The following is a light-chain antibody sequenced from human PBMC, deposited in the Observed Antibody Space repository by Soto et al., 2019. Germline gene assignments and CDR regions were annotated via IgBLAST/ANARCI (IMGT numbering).Light chain of an antibody. CDR3: QHYNKWPPWT. CDR1: QSVSTN. V-gene: IGKV3-15*01. Sequence: EIEMTQSPATLSVSPGERATLSCRASQSVSTNVAWYQQKPGQAPRLLIYGASIRATTTPAKFSGSGSGTEFTLTISSLQSGDFAVYYCQHYNKWPPWTFGQGTKVEI. J-gene: IGKJ1*01. CDR2: GAS.